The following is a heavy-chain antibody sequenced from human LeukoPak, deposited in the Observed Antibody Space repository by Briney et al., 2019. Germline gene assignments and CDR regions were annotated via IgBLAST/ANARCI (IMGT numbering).Heavy chain of an antibody. D-gene: IGHD3-22*01. CDR1: GGSISSYY. CDR2: INHSGST. V-gene: IGHV4-34*01. Sequence: SETLSLTCTVSGGSISSYYWSWIRQPPGKGLEWIGEINHSGSTNYNPSLKSRVTISVDTSKNQFSLKLSSVTAADTAVYYCARVRGYYYDSSGYYSPMYYFDYWGQGTLVTVSS. CDR3: ARVRGYYYDSSGYYSPMYYFDY. J-gene: IGHJ4*02.